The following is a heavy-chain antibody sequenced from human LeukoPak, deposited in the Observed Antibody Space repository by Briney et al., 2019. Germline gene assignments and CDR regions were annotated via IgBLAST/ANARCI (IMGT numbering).Heavy chain of an antibody. Sequence: EASVKVSCTTSGYTFTNYDINWVRQATGQGLEWMGWMNPKSGNTGSAQRFQGRVTLTRDTSISTAYMELSSLRSEDTAVYYCARDSGYYLDYWGQGTLVTVSS. CDR2: MNPKSGNT. J-gene: IGHJ4*02. V-gene: IGHV1-8*01. CDR3: ARDSGYYLDY. D-gene: IGHD3-22*01. CDR1: GYTFTNYD.